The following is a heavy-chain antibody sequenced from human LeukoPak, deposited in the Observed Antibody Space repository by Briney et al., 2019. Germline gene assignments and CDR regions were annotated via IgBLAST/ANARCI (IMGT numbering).Heavy chain of an antibody. CDR2: IYYSGST. Sequence: SETLSLTCTVSGGSISSSSYYWGWIRQPPGKGLEWIGSIYYSGSTYYNPSLKSRVTISVDTSKNQFSLKLSSVTAADTAVYYCARGYEAGIAGNNWFDPWGQGTLVTVSS. D-gene: IGHD1-26*01. CDR1: GGSISSSSYY. CDR3: ARGYEAGIAGNNWFDP. V-gene: IGHV4-39*07. J-gene: IGHJ5*02.